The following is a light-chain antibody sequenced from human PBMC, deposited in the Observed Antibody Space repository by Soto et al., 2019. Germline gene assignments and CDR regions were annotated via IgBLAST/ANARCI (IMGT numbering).Light chain of an antibody. CDR1: QSVSSN. CDR3: QHYNNWWT. Sequence: EIVMTQSPATLSVSPGERATLSCRASQSVSSNLAWYQQKPGQAPRLLIYGASTRATGIPARFSGSGSGTEFTLTISSLQSEDFAFYYCQHYNNWWTFGQGTKVEIK. V-gene: IGKV3-15*01. CDR2: GAS. J-gene: IGKJ1*01.